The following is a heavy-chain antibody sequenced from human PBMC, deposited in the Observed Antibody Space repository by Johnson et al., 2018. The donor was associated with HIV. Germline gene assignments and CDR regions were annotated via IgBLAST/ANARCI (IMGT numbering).Heavy chain of an antibody. D-gene: IGHD1-1*01. Sequence: VQLVESGGGVVQPGRSLRLSCAASGFTFSNYAMHWVRQAPGKGLEWVSVISLDGSNKYYADSVKGRFTISRDNSKNTLYLQINSLRAEDTAVYYCATVWRNEGRHAFDVWGQGTMVTVSS. V-gene: IGHV3-30-3*01. CDR1: GFTFSNYA. CDR3: ATVWRNEGRHAFDV. CDR2: ISLDGSNK. J-gene: IGHJ3*01.